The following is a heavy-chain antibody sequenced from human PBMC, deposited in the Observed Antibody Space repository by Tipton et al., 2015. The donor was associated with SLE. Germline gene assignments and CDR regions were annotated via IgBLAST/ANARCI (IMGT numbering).Heavy chain of an antibody. CDR3: ARGRELTKGAFDI. CDR2: IYTSGST. D-gene: IGHD1-26*01. Sequence: LRLSCAVSGYSISSGYYWGWIRQPAGKGLEWIGYIYTSGSTNYNPSLKSRVTISVDTSKNQFSLKLSSVTAADTAVYYCARGRELTKGAFDIWGQGTMVTVSS. V-gene: IGHV4-61*09. J-gene: IGHJ3*02. CDR1: GYSISSGYY.